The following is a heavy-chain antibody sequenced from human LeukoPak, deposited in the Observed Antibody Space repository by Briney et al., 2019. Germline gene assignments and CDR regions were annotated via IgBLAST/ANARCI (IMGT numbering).Heavy chain of an antibody. J-gene: IGHJ4*02. D-gene: IGHD5-12*01. CDR2: ISAYNGNT. CDR3: ARDRDSGYDFKPEIDY. V-gene: IGHV1-18*01. CDR1: GYTFTSYG. Sequence: GASVKVSCKASGYTFTSYGISWVRQAPGQGLEWMGWISAYNGNTNYARKLQGRVTMTTDTSTSTAYMELRSLRSDDTAVYYCARDRDSGYDFKPEIDYWGQGTLVTVSS.